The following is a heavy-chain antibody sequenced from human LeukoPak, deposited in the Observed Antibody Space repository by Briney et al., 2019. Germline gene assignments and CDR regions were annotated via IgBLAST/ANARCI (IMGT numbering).Heavy chain of an antibody. CDR2: ISNSDSTI. V-gene: IGHV3-48*03. J-gene: IGHJ4*02. CDR3: ARDIERGELVAAYDY. CDR1: GFTFSSYD. Sequence: PGGSLRLSCAASGFTFSSYDMTWIRQAPGKRLEWVSSISNSDSTIYYADSVKGRFTISRDNAKNSLYLQMNSLRAEDTAVYYCARDIERGELVAAYDYWGQGTLVTVSS. D-gene: IGHD5-12*01.